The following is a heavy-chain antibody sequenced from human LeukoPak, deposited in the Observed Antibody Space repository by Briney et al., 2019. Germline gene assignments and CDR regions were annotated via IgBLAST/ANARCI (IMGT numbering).Heavy chain of an antibody. Sequence: SETLSLTCTVSGGSSSSYYWSWIRQPPGKGLGWIGYIYYSGSTNYNPSLKSRVTISLDTSKNQFSLKLSSVTAADTAVYYCARDTNGPYYYGMDVWGQGTTVTVSS. J-gene: IGHJ6*02. CDR2: IYYSGST. V-gene: IGHV4-59*01. CDR1: GGSSSSYY. D-gene: IGHD2-8*01. CDR3: ARDTNGPYYYGMDV.